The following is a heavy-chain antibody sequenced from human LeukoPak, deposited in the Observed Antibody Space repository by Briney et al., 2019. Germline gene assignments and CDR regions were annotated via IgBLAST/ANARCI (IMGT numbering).Heavy chain of an antibody. J-gene: IGHJ4*02. D-gene: IGHD4-17*01. V-gene: IGHV3-48*04. CDR3: ARDRSGDYCHDS. CDR1: GFTFNAYS. Sequence: GGSLRLSCEASGFTFNAYSMTWVRQAPGKGLEWLSYISSSGHTIYYADSVKGRFTISRDNAKNSVYLQMDSLRVDDTAVYYCARDRSGDYCHDSWGQGTLVTVAS. CDR2: ISSSGHTI.